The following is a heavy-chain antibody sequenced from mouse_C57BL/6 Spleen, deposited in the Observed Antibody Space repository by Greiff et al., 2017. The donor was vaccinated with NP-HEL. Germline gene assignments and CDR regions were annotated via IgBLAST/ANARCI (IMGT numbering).Heavy chain of an antibody. CDR3: ARAYFYYYGSSRYWYFDV. Sequence: EVQLQQSGPELVKPGASVKISCKASGYTFTDYYMNWVKQSHGKSLEWIGDINPNNGGTSYNQKFKGKATLTVDKSSSTAYMELRSLTSEDSAVYYCARAYFYYYGSSRYWYFDVWGTGTTVTVSS. J-gene: IGHJ1*03. CDR1: GYTFTDYY. D-gene: IGHD1-1*01. CDR2: INPNNGGT. V-gene: IGHV1-26*01.